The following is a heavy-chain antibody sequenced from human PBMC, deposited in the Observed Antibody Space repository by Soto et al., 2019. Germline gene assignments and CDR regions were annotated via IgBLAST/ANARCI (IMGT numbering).Heavy chain of an antibody. Sequence: GGSLRLSCAASGFTFSSYAMHWVRQAPGKGLEWVAVISYDGSNKYYADSVKGRFTIYRDNSKNTLYLQMNSLIAEDTAVYYFSRDFYRARRSLGYYYYGMDVWGQGTTVTVSS. CDR3: SRDFYRARRSLGYYYYGMDV. CDR1: GFTFSSYA. V-gene: IGHV3-30-3*01. J-gene: IGHJ6*02. D-gene: IGHD5-18*01. CDR2: ISYDGSNK.